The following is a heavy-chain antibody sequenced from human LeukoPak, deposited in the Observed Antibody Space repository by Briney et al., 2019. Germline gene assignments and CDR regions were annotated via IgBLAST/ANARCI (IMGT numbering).Heavy chain of an antibody. Sequence: GSLRLSCAASGFTFSSYAMSWVRQAPGKGLEWVSTISASGGSTGYADSVKGRFTISRDNSKNTLYLQMNSLRAEDTAVYYCTKDDGYYDSSGSFLFDSWGQGTLVPVSS. J-gene: IGHJ4*02. V-gene: IGHV3-23*01. D-gene: IGHD3-22*01. CDR2: ISASGGST. CDR3: TKDDGYYDSSGSFLFDS. CDR1: GFTFSSYA.